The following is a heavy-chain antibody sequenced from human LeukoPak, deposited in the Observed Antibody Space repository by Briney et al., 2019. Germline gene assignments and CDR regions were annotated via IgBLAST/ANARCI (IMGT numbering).Heavy chain of an antibody. CDR2: IYYSGST. V-gene: IGHV4-59*08. J-gene: IGHJ6*02. CDR1: GGSISSYY. CDR3: ASSRRYYDSSGYTHYYYYYGMDV. Sequence: SETLSLTCTVSGGSISSYYWSWIRQPPGKGLEWIGYIYYSGSTNYNPSLKSRVTISVDTSKNQFSLKLSSVTAADTAVYYCASSRRYYDSSGYTHYYYYYGMDVWGQGTTVTVSS. D-gene: IGHD3-22*01.